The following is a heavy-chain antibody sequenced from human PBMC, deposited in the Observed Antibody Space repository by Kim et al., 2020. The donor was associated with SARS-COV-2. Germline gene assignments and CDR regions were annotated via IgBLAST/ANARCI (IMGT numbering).Heavy chain of an antibody. CDR3: ARDSDLSGSFFDL. J-gene: IGHJ5*02. D-gene: IGHD3-10*01. Sequence: YADSVRGHFTISRDSSNNTVYLQMNRLRPEDTALYFCARDSDLSGSFFDLWGQGTQVTVSS. V-gene: IGHV3-30*01.